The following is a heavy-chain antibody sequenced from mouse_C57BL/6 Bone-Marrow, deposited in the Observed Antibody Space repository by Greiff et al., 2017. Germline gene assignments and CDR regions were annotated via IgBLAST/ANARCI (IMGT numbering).Heavy chain of an antibody. CDR1: GYTFTSYT. D-gene: IGHD4-1*01. J-gene: IGHJ3*01. CDR2: INPSSGYT. Sequence: QVQLQQSGAELARPGASVKMSCKASGYTFTSYTMHWVKQRPGQGLEWIGYINPSSGYTKYNQKFQDKATLTADKSSSTAYMQLSSLTSADYAVYYCARSWDEAYWGQGTLVAVSA. CDR3: ARSWDEAY. V-gene: IGHV1-4*01.